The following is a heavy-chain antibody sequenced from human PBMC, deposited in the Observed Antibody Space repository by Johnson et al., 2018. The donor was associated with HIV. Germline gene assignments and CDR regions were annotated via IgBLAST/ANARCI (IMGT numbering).Heavy chain of an antibody. CDR3: AKEVPVYSYGYYDAFDI. J-gene: IGHJ3*02. CDR1: GFTFSSYG. D-gene: IGHD5-18*01. V-gene: IGHV3-30*02. Sequence: QVQLVESGGGVVQPGGSLRLSCAASGFTFSSYGMHWVRQAPGKGLEWVAFIWYDGSNKDYADSVKGRFTIYRDNFKNTLYLQMTSLRAEDTAVYYCAKEVPVYSYGYYDAFDIWGQGTMVTVSS. CDR2: IWYDGSNK.